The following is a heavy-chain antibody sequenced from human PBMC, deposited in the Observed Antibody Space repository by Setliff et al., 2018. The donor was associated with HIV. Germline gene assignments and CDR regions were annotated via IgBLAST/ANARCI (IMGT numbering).Heavy chain of an antibody. D-gene: IGHD2-21*01. Sequence: ASVKVSCKASGYTFTRYAIHWVRQAPGQRLEWMGWINAGNGNTEYSQKFQGRVIITRDTAATTAYMELYSLRSEDTAVYYCARGTYCGGDCYSSLLASYYFDYWGQETLVTVSS. V-gene: IGHV1-3*01. J-gene: IGHJ4*02. CDR2: INAGNGNT. CDR3: ARGTYCGGDCYSSLLASYYFDY. CDR1: GYTFTRYA.